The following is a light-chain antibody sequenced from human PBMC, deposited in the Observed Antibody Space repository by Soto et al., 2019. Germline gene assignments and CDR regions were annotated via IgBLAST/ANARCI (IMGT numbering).Light chain of an antibody. J-gene: IGLJ1*01. CDR1: SSNIGAGYD. CDR2: GNS. CDR3: QSYDSSLSGVV. V-gene: IGLV1-40*01. Sequence: QSVLTQPPSVSGAPGQRVTISRTGSSSNIGAGYDVHWYQQLPGTAPKLLIYGNSNRPSGVPDRFSGSKSGTSASLAITGLQAEDEADYYCQSYDSSLSGVVFGTGTKLTVL.